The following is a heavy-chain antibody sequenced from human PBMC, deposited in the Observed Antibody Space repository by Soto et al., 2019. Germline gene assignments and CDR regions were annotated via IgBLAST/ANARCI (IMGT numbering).Heavy chain of an antibody. CDR1: GGSSSSSDW. Sequence: SETLSLTWAVAGGSSSSSDWWRWVRQPTGKGLEWIGEIYHSGSTNYNPSLKRRVTISVDNSKNQFSLNLSSVTAADTAVYYCARAATVTTIDYWGQGTLVT. D-gene: IGHD4-17*01. CDR2: IYHSGST. CDR3: ARAATVTTIDY. V-gene: IGHV4-4*02. J-gene: IGHJ4*02.